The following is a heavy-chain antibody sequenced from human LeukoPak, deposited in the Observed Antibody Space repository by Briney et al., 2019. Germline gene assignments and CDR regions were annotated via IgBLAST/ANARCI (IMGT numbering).Heavy chain of an antibody. Sequence: PGGSLRLSCGASGFTFSSYWMSWVRQAPGKGLEWVANINQDGSGKYYVDSVKGRFTISRDNAKNSLYLQMNSLRADDTAVYYCANEGAYTSSSPTGYWGQGTLVTVSS. CDR2: INQDGSGK. J-gene: IGHJ4*02. D-gene: IGHD6-6*01. CDR3: ANEGAYTSSSPTGY. V-gene: IGHV3-7*01. CDR1: GFTFSSYW.